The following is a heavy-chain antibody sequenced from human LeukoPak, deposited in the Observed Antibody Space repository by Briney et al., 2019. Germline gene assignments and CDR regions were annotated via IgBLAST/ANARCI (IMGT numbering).Heavy chain of an antibody. CDR2: ISSSGSTI. J-gene: IGHJ5*02. V-gene: IGHV3-11*04. Sequence: PGGSLRLSCAASGFTFSDYYMSWIRQAPGKGLEWVSYISSSGSTIYYADSVKGRFTISRDNAMNSVFLQIDSLRAEDTGVYYCARYSGSFPGWLDPWGQGTLVTVSS. D-gene: IGHD1-26*01. CDR3: ARYSGSFPGWLDP. CDR1: GFTFSDYY.